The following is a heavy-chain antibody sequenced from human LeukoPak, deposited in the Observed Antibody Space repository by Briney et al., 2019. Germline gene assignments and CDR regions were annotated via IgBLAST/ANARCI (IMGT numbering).Heavy chain of an antibody. CDR1: GFTLTNAW. V-gene: IGHV3-15*01. CDR3: TTDVVWGGYFNWFDP. J-gene: IGHJ5*02. CDR2: VKSKSDGGTT. Sequence: PGGSLRLSCAASGFTLTNAWMSWVRQPPGKGLEWVGRVKSKSDGGTTDYAAPVKGRFTISGDDLKSTLYLQMNSLKTEDTALYYCTTDVVWGGYFNWFDPWGQGTLVTVSS. D-gene: IGHD3-10*01.